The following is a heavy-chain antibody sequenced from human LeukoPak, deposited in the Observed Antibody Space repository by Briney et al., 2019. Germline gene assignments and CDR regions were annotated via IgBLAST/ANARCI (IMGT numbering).Heavy chain of an antibody. CDR2: MYYSGST. J-gene: IGHJ6*02. V-gene: IGHV4-59*11. CDR1: GGSISEHY. CDR3: ARERVEGSGLGSYYHFGMDV. D-gene: IGHD3-10*01. Sequence: SETLSLTCTVSGGSISEHYWSWIRQPPGKGLEWIGYMYYSGSTDYNPSLKSRGTISVDTSKNQFSLKLTSVTAADTAVYYCARERVEGSGLGSYYHFGMDVWSQGTTVTVSS.